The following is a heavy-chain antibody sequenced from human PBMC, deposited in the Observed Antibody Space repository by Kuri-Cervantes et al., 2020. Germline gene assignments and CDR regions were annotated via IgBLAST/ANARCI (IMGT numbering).Heavy chain of an antibody. V-gene: IGHV3-23*01. D-gene: IGHD6-6*01. J-gene: IGHJ6*03. CDR1: GFTFNSYD. Sequence: GESLKISCAASGFTFNSYDMNWVRQAPGQGLELVSTIGKRGLSTLYADSVKGRFTVSRDYSRNTVYLQMHSLGANDTGVYICAKDSSEFAEHYYFHMDVWGKGATVTVSS. CDR2: IGKRGLST. CDR3: AKDSSEFAEHYYFHMDV.